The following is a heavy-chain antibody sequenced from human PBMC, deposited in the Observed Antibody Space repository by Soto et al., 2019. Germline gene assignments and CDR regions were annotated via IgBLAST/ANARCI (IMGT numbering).Heavy chain of an antibody. Sequence: ASVKVSCKASGYIFTNYGFSWVRQAPGEGLEWMAWINTYDGDTNYAQKFQGRVTVTTDTSTSTAYMELRSLTSDDTAVYYCARGTGDVQIDDYWGQGTLVTVSS. CDR3: ARGTGDVQIDDY. CDR1: GYIFTNYG. CDR2: INTYDGDT. D-gene: IGHD7-27*01. V-gene: IGHV1-18*04. J-gene: IGHJ4*02.